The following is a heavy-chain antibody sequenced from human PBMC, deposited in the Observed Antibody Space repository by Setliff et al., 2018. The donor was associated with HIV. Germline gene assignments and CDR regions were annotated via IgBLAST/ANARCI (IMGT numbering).Heavy chain of an antibody. V-gene: IGHV3-11*04. J-gene: IGHJ4*02. CDR1: GFTFSDYY. CDR3: ARDPFLAQGFWSGYYSDY. CDR2: ISSSGSTI. D-gene: IGHD3-3*01. Sequence: PGGSLRLSCEASGFTFSDYYMGWIRQAPGKGLECVSYISSSGSTIYYADSVKGRFTISRDNAKNSLYLQMNSLRAEDTAVYYCARDPFLAQGFWSGYYSDYWGQGTLVTVSS.